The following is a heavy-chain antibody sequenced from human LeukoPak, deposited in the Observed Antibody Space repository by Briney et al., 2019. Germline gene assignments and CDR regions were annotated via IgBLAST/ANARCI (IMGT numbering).Heavy chain of an antibody. CDR3: ARARDGYNWGAFDI. V-gene: IGHV3-66*01. Sequence: GGSLRLSCAASGFTVSSNYMSWVRQAPGKGLEWVSVIYSGGSTYYADSVKGRFTISRDNAKNSLYLQMNSLRAEDTAVYYCARARDGYNWGAFDIWGQGTMVTVSS. D-gene: IGHD5-24*01. CDR2: IYSGGST. CDR1: GFTVSSNY. J-gene: IGHJ3*02.